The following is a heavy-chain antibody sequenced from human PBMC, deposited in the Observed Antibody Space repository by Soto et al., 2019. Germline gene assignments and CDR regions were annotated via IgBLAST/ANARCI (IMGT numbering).Heavy chain of an antibody. V-gene: IGHV3-74*03. D-gene: IGHD3-10*01. CDR1: EFTFSGRS. CDR2: IDKVGTDS. Sequence: EVQLVESGGGLVQPGGSLRLSCAASEFTFSGRSVHWVRQAPGKGLVWVSGIDKVGTDSTYADSVKGRFTSSRDNAKNTVHLLMNSLSVEDTAVYYCARGWFGPDVWGKGTTVTVSS. J-gene: IGHJ6*03. CDR3: ARGWFGPDV.